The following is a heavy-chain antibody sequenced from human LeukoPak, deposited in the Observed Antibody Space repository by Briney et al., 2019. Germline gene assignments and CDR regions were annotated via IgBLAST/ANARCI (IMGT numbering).Heavy chain of an antibody. CDR2: INHSGST. CDR3: ATSIAAAGTHYYYMDV. D-gene: IGHD6-13*01. J-gene: IGHJ6*03. Sequence: SETLSLTCAVYGGSFSGYYWSWIRQPPGKGLEWIGEINHSGSTNYNPSLKSRVTISVDTSKNQFSLKLSSVTAADTAVYYCATSIAAAGTHYYYMDVWGKGTTVTISS. CDR1: GGSFSGYY. V-gene: IGHV4-34*01.